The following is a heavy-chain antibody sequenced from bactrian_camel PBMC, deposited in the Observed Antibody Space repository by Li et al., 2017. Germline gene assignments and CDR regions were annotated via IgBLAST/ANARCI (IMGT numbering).Heavy chain of an antibody. CDR1: GFTFSRYD. D-gene: IGHD1*01. CDR2: IGNGASRK. Sequence: VQLVESGGNLVQPGGSLRLSCVTSGFTFSRYDMAWVRQRPGRGLEWVSTIGNGASRKYYSDSVKGRFTASRANAMSTLNLEMISLEIEDTAVYFCAAKKEILDGNREVRGFDCWGKGTQVTVS. J-gene: IGHJ7*01. V-gene: IGHV3S40*01.